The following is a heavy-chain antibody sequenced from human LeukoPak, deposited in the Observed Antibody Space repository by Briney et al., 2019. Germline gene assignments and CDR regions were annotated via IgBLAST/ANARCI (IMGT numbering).Heavy chain of an antibody. Sequence: KPSETLSLTCAVYGGSFSGYYWSWIRQPPGKGLEWIGEINHSGSTNYNPSLKSRVTISVDTSKNQFSLKLSSVTAADTAVYYCARDSYYYDSSGSWGQGTLVTVSS. J-gene: IGHJ5*02. D-gene: IGHD3-22*01. CDR1: GGSFSGYY. CDR3: ARDSYYYDSSGS. V-gene: IGHV4-34*01. CDR2: INHSGST.